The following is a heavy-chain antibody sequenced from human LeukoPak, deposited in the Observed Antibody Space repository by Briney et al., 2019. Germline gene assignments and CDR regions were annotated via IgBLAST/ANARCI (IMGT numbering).Heavy chain of an antibody. D-gene: IGHD3-16*01. CDR3: ARHPGWGENWFDP. J-gene: IGHJ5*02. CDR2: IFYSGIT. Sequence: PSETLSLTCTVSGGSISSYYWNWIRQPPGKGLEWIGYIFYSGITNYNPSLKSRVTISVDTSKNQFSLKVSSVTAADTAVYYCARHPGWGENWFDPWGQGTLVTVSS. V-gene: IGHV4-59*08. CDR1: GGSISSYY.